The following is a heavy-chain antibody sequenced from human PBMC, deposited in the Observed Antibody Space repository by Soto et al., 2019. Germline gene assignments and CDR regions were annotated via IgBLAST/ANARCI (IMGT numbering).Heavy chain of an antibody. V-gene: IGHV4-4*07. D-gene: IGHD6-19*01. CDR2: IYSSGST. Sequence: PSETLSLTCTVSGGSISSYYWSWIRQPAGKGLEWIGRIYSSGSTNYNPSLKSRVTMSVDTSKNQFSLKLSSVTAADTAVYYCARSTGIAVPRGAYDIWGQGTMVTVSS. CDR3: ARSTGIAVPRGAYDI. CDR1: GGSISSYY. J-gene: IGHJ3*02.